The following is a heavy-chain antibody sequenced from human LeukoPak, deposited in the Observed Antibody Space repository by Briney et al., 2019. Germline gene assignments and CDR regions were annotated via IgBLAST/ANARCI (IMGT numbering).Heavy chain of an antibody. J-gene: IGHJ4*02. CDR3: ARDLLEWYFDY. CDR1: GFTVSSTY. V-gene: IGHV3-66*01. Sequence: GGSLRLSCAASGFTVSSTYMSWVRQTPGKGLEWVSVIYSGGSTYYADSVKGRFTISRDNSKNTLYLQMNSLRAEDTAVYYCARDLLEWYFDYWGQGTLVTVSP. CDR2: IYSGGST. D-gene: IGHD3-3*01.